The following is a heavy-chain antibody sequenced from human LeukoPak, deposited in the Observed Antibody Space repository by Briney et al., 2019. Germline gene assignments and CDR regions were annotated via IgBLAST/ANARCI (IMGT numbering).Heavy chain of an antibody. CDR2: ISGSGGST. Sequence: PGGSLRLSCAASGFTFSSYAMSWVRQAPGKGLEWVSAISGSGGSTYYADSVKGRFTISRDNSKNTLYLQMNSLRAEDTDVYYCAKENDNLGVVIMIDYWGQETLVTVPS. CDR3: AKENDNLGVVIMIDY. J-gene: IGHJ4*02. D-gene: IGHD3-3*01. CDR1: GFTFSSYA. V-gene: IGHV3-23*01.